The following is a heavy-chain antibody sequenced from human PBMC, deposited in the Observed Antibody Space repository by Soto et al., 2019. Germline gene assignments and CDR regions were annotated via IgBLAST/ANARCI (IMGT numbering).Heavy chain of an antibody. D-gene: IGHD2-15*01. V-gene: IGHV4-34*01. J-gene: IGHJ6*02. CDR2: IKHSGST. Sequence: AETLSLTCAVYGGSFSGYYWSWIRQPPGKGLEWIGEIKHSGSTNYNPSLKSRVTISVDTSMNQFSLKLSSVTAADTAVYYCARGSCSSGGSCYSRKYYYYYGMDVWGQGTTVTVSS. CDR3: ARGSCSSGGSCYSRKYYYYYGMDV. CDR1: GGSFSGYY.